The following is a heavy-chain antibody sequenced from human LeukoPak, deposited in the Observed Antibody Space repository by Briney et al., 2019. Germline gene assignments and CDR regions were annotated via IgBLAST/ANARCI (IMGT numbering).Heavy chain of an antibody. J-gene: IGHJ4*02. D-gene: IGHD6-13*01. CDR3: AKKGIAAAGKGTEFDY. V-gene: IGHV3-23*01. Sequence: GGSLRLSCAASGFTFSSYAMSWVRQAPGKGLEWVSAISGSGGSTYYADSVKGRFTISRDNSKITLYLQMNSLRAEDTAVYYCAKKGIAAAGKGTEFDYWGQGTLVTVSS. CDR2: ISGSGGST. CDR1: GFTFSSYA.